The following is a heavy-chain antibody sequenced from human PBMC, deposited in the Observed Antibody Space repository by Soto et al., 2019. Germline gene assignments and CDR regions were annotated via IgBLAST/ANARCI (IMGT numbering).Heavy chain of an antibody. V-gene: IGHV3-48*02. Sequence: EVQLVESGGELVQAGGSLRLSCAASGFTFSSYSMNWFRQATGKWLEWVSYITSSSKATYYADSLKGRFTISTDNAHYFPLLKMSSLRDDDTAVYICARDSGSMSPLIHGDYWGQGILVTVSS. J-gene: IGHJ4*02. CDR3: ARDSGSMSPLIHGDY. CDR2: ITSSSKAT. D-gene: IGHD2-15*01. CDR1: GFTFSSYS.